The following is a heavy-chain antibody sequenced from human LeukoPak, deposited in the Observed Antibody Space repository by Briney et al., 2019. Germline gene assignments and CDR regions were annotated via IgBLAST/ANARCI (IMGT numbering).Heavy chain of an antibody. Sequence: GASVKVSCKASGYTFTSYGISWVRQAPGQGLEWMGWISAYNGNTNYAQKLQGRVTMTTDTSTSTAYMELRSLRSDDTAVYYCARRGYYYDSSGYFVRAFDIWGQGTMVTVSS. J-gene: IGHJ3*02. CDR2: ISAYNGNT. CDR1: GYTFTSYG. V-gene: IGHV1-18*01. D-gene: IGHD3-22*01. CDR3: ARRGYYYDSSGYFVRAFDI.